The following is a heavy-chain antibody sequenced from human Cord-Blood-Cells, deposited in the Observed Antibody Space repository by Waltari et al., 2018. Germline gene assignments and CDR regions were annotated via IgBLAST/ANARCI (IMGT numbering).Heavy chain of an antibody. CDR1: GYTFTGYA. CDR2: INAGNGNT. Sequence: QVQLVQCGAEVKKPGASVKVSCKASGYTFTGYAMHWVRQAPGQRLEWMGWINAGNGNTKYSQKFQGRVTITRDTSASTAYMELSSLRSEDTAVYYCAREKALGFDAFDIWGQGTMVTVSS. V-gene: IGHV1-3*01. CDR3: AREKALGFDAFDI. J-gene: IGHJ3*02. D-gene: IGHD1-26*01.